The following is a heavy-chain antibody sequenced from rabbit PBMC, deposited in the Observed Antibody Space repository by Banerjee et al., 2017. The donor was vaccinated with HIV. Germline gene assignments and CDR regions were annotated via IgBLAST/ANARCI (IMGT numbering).Heavy chain of an antibody. CDR2: IYPVFGSI. J-gene: IGHJ4*01. CDR3: ARAMATMTMVMNL. CDR1: GFSFSSSYY. Sequence: QEQLVESGGGLVQPEGSLTLTCTASGFSFSSSYYMCWVRQAPGKGLEWIGCIYPVFGSIHYASWVNGRFTISRSSSLNTVDLKMTSLTAADTATYFCARAMATMTMVMNLWGQGTLVTVS. V-gene: IGHV1S43*01. D-gene: IGHD2-1*01.